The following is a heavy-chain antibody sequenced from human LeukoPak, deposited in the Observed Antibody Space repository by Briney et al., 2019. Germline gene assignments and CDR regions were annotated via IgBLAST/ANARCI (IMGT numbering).Heavy chain of an antibody. D-gene: IGHD6-6*01. CDR1: GGSISSYY. V-gene: IGHV4-59*01. J-gene: IGHJ4*02. Sequence: SETLSLTCTVSGGSISSYYWSWIRQPPGKGLERIGYIYYSGSTNYNPSLKSRVTISVDTSKNQFSLKLSSVTAADTAVYYCARVTEQLVPDYWGQGTLVTVSS. CDR2: IYYSGST. CDR3: ARVTEQLVPDY.